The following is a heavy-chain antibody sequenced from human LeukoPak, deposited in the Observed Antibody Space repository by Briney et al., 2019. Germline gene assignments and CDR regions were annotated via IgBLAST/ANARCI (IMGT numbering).Heavy chain of an antibody. CDR2: IIPILGIA. V-gene: IGHV1-69*04. CDR1: GYTFTGYY. J-gene: IGHJ4*02. Sequence: ASVKVSCKASGYTFTGYYMHWVRQAPGQGLEWMGRIIPILGIANYAQKFQGRVTITADKSTSTAYMELSSLRSEDTAVYYCARDQGGYWGQGTLVTVSS. D-gene: IGHD3-16*01. CDR3: ARDQGGY.